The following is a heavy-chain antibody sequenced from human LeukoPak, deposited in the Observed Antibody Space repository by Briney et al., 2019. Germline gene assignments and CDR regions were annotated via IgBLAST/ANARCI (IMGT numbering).Heavy chain of an antibody. J-gene: IGHJ4*02. D-gene: IGHD3-10*01. V-gene: IGHV4-59*12. Sequence: SETLSLTCTVSGGSISSYYWSWIRQPPGKGLEWIGSIYYSGSTYYNPSLKSRVTISVDTSKNQFSLKLSSVTAADTAVYYCARGSSYGVTLDYWGQGTLVTVSS. CDR2: IYYSGST. CDR3: ARGSSYGVTLDY. CDR1: GGSISSYY.